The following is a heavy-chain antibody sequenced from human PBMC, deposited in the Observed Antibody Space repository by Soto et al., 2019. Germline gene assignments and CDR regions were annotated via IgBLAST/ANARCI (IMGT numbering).Heavy chain of an antibody. CDR1: GYTLTELS. D-gene: IGHD3-16*01. CDR3: ATQPRLRLGEHHYYFDY. V-gene: IGHV1-24*01. J-gene: IGHJ4*02. CDR2: FDPEDGET. Sequence: GASVKVSCKVSGYTLTELSMHWVRQAPGKGREWMGGFDPEDGETIYAQKFQGRVTLTEDTSTDTAYMELSRLRSEDTAVYYCATQPRLRLGEHHYYFDYWGQGTMVTVSS.